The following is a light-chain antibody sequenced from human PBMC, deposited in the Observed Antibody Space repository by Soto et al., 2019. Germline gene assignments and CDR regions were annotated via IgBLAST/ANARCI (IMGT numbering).Light chain of an antibody. CDR2: DAS. CDR3: QQYKT. CDR1: QSIGNY. J-gene: IGKJ1*01. V-gene: IGKV3-11*01. Sequence: EIVLTQSPVTLSLSPGERATLSCRASQSIGNYLAWYQQQPGQAPRLVIYDASKRATGVPGRFSGSGSGTEFTLTISSLQPDDFATYYCQQYKTFGQGTKVDIK.